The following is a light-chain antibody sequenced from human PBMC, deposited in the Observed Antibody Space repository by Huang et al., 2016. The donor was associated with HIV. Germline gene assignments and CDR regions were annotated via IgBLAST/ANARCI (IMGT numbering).Light chain of an antibody. J-gene: IGKJ5*01. CDR1: QSISSY. V-gene: IGKV1-39*01. CDR2: AAS. Sequence: DIQMTQSPSSLSASVGDRVTISCRASQSISSYLNWYQQKPGKPPNLLIYAASSLQSGVPSRFSGSGSGTDFTLTISSLQPEDFATYYCQQSYSTLAITFGQGTRLEIK. CDR3: QQSYSTLAIT.